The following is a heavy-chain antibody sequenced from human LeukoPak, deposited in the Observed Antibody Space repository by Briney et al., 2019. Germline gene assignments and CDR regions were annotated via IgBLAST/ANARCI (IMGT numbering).Heavy chain of an antibody. CDR3: ARGVFTFDY. J-gene: IGHJ4*02. Sequence: GSLRLSCAVSGFTFTTYWMTWVRQAPGKGLVWVASINQDGSENYYADSLKGRFTISRDNAKNSLYLQVSSLRAEDTAVYYCARGVFTFDYWGQGTLVTVSS. V-gene: IGHV3-7*01. CDR2: INQDGSEN. CDR1: GFTFTTYW.